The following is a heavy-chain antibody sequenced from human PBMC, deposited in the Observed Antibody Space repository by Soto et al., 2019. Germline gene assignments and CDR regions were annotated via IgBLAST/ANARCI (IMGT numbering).Heavy chain of an antibody. J-gene: IGHJ6*03. D-gene: IGHD3-3*01. Sequence: GGSLRLSCAASGFTFSSYAMSWVRQAPGKGLEWVSAISGSGGSTYYADSVKGRFTISRDNSKNTLYLQMNSLSAEDTAVYYCANSNRVGVVTQKNYYYYYMDVWGKGTTVTVSS. V-gene: IGHV3-23*01. CDR1: GFTFSSYA. CDR3: ANSNRVGVVTQKNYYYYYMDV. CDR2: ISGSGGST.